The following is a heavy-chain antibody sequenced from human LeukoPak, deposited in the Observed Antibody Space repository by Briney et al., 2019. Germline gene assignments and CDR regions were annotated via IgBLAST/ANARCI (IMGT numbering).Heavy chain of an antibody. D-gene: IGHD6-19*01. J-gene: IGHJ5*02. CDR3: ARDSSSGSFWFDP. CDR2: IYYSGST. Sequence: RSSETLSLTCAVYGGSFSGYYWSWIRQPPGKGLEWIGSIYYSGSTYYNPSLKSRVTISVDTSKNQFSLHLTSVTAADTAVYYCARDSSSGSFWFDPWGQGTLVTVSS. CDR1: GGSFSGYY. V-gene: IGHV4-34*01.